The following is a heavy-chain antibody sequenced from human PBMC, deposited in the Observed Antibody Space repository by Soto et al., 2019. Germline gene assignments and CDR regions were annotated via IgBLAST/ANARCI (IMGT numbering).Heavy chain of an antibody. Sequence: ESGGDLVKPGGSLRLSCAASGFMFSSAWMSWVRQAPGKWLEWVGRIKSKRDGGTTDYAPPVKGRFVISRDDSKNTLYLQMNSLKTDDTAVYYCVEGWNDFWGQGTLVAVSS. CDR1: GFMFSSAW. V-gene: IGHV3-15*01. D-gene: IGHD1-1*01. CDR2: IKSKRDGGTT. J-gene: IGHJ4*02. CDR3: VEGWNDF.